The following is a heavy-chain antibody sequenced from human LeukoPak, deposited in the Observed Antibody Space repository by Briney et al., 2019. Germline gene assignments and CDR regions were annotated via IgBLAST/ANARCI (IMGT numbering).Heavy chain of an antibody. CDR1: GYTFTGYY. V-gene: IGHV1-2*06. Sequence: ASVKVSCKASGYTFTGYYMHWVRQAPGQGLEWMGRINPNSGGTNYAQKFQGRVTMTRDTSISTAYMELSRLRSDDTAVYYCARERGCSGGSCYMEDWFDPWGQGTLVTVSS. J-gene: IGHJ5*02. CDR3: ARERGCSGGSCYMEDWFDP. D-gene: IGHD2-15*01. CDR2: INPNSGGT.